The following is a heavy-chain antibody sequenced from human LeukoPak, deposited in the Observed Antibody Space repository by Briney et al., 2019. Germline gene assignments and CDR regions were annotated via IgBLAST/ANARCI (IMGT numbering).Heavy chain of an antibody. CDR1: GDTFTDYY. J-gene: IGHJ4*02. Sequence: ASEKISCKVSGDTFTDYYMHWVQQAPGKGLEWMGLVDPEDGETIYAEKFQGRVTTTADTSTDTAYMELSSLRSEDTAVYYCATTYYYDSSGYYPPLYYFDYCGQGTLVTVSP. V-gene: IGHV1-69-2*01. CDR3: ATTYYYDSSGYYPPLYYFDY. D-gene: IGHD3-22*01. CDR2: VDPEDGET.